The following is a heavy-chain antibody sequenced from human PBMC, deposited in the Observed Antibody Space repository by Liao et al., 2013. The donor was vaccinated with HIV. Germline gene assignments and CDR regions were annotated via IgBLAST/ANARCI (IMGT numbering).Heavy chain of an antibody. CDR2: MYYSGST. D-gene: IGHD2-2*01. CDR1: GGSISSSSYF. V-gene: IGHV4-39*07. Sequence: QLQLQESGPGLVKPSETLSLTCTVSGGSISSSSYFWGWIRQPPGKGLEWIGSMYYSGSTYYTPSLKTRVTISVDTSKNQFSLKLSSVTAADTAVYYCARDIVVVPAAIDWFDPWGQGTLVTVSS. J-gene: IGHJ5*02. CDR3: ARDIVVVPAAIDWFDP.